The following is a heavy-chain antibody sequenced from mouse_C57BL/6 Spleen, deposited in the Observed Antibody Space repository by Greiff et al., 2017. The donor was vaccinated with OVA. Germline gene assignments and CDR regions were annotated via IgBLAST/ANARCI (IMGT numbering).Heavy chain of an antibody. D-gene: IGHD4-1*01. Sequence: QVQLQQSGAELVRPGASVTLSCKASGYTFTDYEMHWVKQTPVHGLEWIGAIDPETGGTAYNQKFKGKAILTADKSSSTAYMELRSLTSEDSAVYYCTRSWDLYYCDYWGQGTTLTVSS. J-gene: IGHJ2*01. CDR1: GYTFTDYE. CDR2: IDPETGGT. V-gene: IGHV1-15*01. CDR3: TRSWDLYYCDY.